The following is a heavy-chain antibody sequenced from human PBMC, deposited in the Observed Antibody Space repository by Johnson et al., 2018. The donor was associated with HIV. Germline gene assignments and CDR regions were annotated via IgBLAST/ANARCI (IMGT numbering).Heavy chain of an antibody. Sequence: MLLVESGGGLVQPGGSLRLSCAASGFTFSSYAMSWVRQAPGKGLEWVSGINWNGGSTGYAASMNGRFTISRADAKYTLYLQMNSLRAEDTAVYYCARAQVLPDDAFDLWGQVIKVTVSS. V-gene: IGHV3-20*04. CDR2: INWNGGST. D-gene: IGHD2-2*01. CDR1: GFTFSSYA. CDR3: ARAQVLPDDAFDL. J-gene: IGHJ3*01.